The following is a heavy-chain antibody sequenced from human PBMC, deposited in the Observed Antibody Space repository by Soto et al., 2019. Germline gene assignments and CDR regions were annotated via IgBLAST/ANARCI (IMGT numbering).Heavy chain of an antibody. CDR2: ISGSGGST. CDR1: GFTFSSYA. D-gene: IGHD1-26*01. V-gene: IGHV3-23*01. J-gene: IGHJ3*02. CDR3: AKGMPKSGSYVPWALDAFDI. Sequence: EVQLLESGGGLVQPGGSLRLSCAASGFTFSSYAMSWVRQAPGKGLEWVSAISGSGGSTYYADSVKGRFTISRDNSKNTLYLQMNSLRAEDTAVYYCAKGMPKSGSYVPWALDAFDIWGQGTMVTVSS.